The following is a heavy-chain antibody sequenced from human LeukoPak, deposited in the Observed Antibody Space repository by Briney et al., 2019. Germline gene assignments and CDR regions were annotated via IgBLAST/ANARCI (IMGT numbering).Heavy chain of an antibody. Sequence: GGSLRLSCAASGFTFSSYAMSWVRQAPGKGLEWVSAISGSGGSTYYADSVKGRFTISRDKSKNTLYLQMNSLRAEDTAVYYCAKYDSSGYYYVVPTDYWGQGTLVTVSS. D-gene: IGHD3-22*01. CDR1: GFTFSSYA. CDR3: AKYDSSGYYYVVPTDY. V-gene: IGHV3-23*01. J-gene: IGHJ4*02. CDR2: ISGSGGST.